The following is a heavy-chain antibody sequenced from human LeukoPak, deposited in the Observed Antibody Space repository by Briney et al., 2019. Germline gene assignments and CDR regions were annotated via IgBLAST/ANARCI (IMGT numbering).Heavy chain of an antibody. Sequence: SETLSLTCAVYGGSFSGYYWSWIRQSPGKGLEWIGEINHSESTNYNPSLESRVTMSVDKSKNQFSLKLSAVAAADTAMYYCARREDGYKNLFDFWSQGILVIVSS. D-gene: IGHD5-24*01. J-gene: IGHJ4*02. CDR3: ARREDGYKNLFDF. CDR2: INHSEST. CDR1: GGSFSGYY. V-gene: IGHV4-34*01.